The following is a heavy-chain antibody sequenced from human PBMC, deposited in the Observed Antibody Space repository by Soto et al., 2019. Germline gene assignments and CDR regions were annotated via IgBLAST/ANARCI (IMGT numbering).Heavy chain of an antibody. CDR2: IIPIFGTA. V-gene: IGHV1-69*13. D-gene: IGHD3-22*01. J-gene: IGHJ5*02. CDR3: ARDFSLYDSSGYYSGGAYWFDP. Sequence: GASVKVSCKVSGGTFSSYAISWVRQAPGQGLEWMGGIIPIFGTANYAQKFQGRVTITADESTSTAYMELSSLRSEDTAVYYCARDFSLYDSSGYYSGGAYWFDPWGQGTLVTVSS. CDR1: GGTFSSYA.